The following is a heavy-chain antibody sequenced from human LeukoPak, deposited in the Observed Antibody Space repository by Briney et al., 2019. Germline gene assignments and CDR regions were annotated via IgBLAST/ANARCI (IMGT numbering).Heavy chain of an antibody. D-gene: IGHD6-13*01. CDR2: INPNSGGT. CDR1: GYTFTGYY. V-gene: IGHV1-2*02. CDR3: ARDLGSSWYFAGGY. Sequence: ASVKVSCKASGYTFTGYYIHWVRQAPGQGLEWMGWINPNSGGTNYARKFQGRVTMTTDTSLSTAYMDLSRLRSDDTAGYYCARDLGSSWYFAGGYWGQGTLVTVSS. J-gene: IGHJ4*02.